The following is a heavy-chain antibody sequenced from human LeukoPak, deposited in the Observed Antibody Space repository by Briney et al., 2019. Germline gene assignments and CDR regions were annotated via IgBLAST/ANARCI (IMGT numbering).Heavy chain of an antibody. CDR1: GFTFSSYA. Sequence: HPWGSLRLSCAASGFTFSSYAMSWVRQAPGKGLEWVSAISGSGGSTYYADSVKGRFTISRDNSKNTLYLQMNSLRAEDTAAYYCAKNPIVVVPAALSRWGQGTLVTVSS. CDR3: AKNPIVVVPAALSR. CDR2: ISGSGGST. V-gene: IGHV3-23*01. J-gene: IGHJ4*02. D-gene: IGHD2-2*01.